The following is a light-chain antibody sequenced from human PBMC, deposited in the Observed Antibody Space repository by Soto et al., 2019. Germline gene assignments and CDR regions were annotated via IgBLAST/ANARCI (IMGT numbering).Light chain of an antibody. CDR2: DVS. CDR3: SSYTSTSTYV. Sequence: QSVLKQPASVSGAPGQSIAISCNGTSSDVGGYNYVCWYQQHPGKAPKLMIYDVSNRPSGVSDRFSGSKSGNTASLTISGIQPEHEADYYCSSYTSTSTYVFVTGTKVTVL. CDR1: SSDVGGYNY. J-gene: IGLJ1*01. V-gene: IGLV2-14*01.